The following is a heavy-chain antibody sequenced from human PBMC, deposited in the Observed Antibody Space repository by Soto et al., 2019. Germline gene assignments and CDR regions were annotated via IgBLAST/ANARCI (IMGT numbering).Heavy chain of an antibody. CDR3: ARVGCSGGSCYSERWFDP. D-gene: IGHD2-15*01. V-gene: IGHV3-66*01. J-gene: IGHJ5*02. CDR1: GFTVSSNY. Sequence: EVQLVESGGGLVQPGGSLRLSCAASGFTVSSNYMSWVRQAPGKGLEWVSVIYSGGSTYYADSVKGRFTISGDNSKNTLYLQMNSLRAEDTAVYYCARVGCSGGSCYSERWFDPWGQGTLVTVSS. CDR2: IYSGGST.